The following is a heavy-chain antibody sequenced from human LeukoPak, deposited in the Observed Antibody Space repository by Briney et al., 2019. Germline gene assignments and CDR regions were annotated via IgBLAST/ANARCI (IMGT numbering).Heavy chain of an antibody. V-gene: IGHV1-2*02. CDR1: GYTFTGHY. CDR2: INPNSGGT. D-gene: IGHD6-19*01. J-gene: IGHJ5*02. CDR3: ARVGSSGWDTFEQSPT. Sequence: GASVKVSCKASGYTFTGHYMHWVRQAPGQGLEWMGWINPNSGGTNYAQKFQGRVSMTGDTSISTSYMELSRLSSGDPAVYYCARVGSSGWDTFEQSPTWGQGTLVTVSS.